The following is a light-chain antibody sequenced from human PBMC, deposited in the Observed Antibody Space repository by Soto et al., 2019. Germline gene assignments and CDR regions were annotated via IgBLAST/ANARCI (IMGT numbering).Light chain of an antibody. CDR2: DVS. CDR3: SSYTSNNTYV. J-gene: IGLJ1*01. V-gene: IGLV2-14*03. Sequence: QSALTQPASVSGSPGQSITISCTGTSSDVGGYKFVSWYQQHPGKAPKLIIYDVSNRPSGVSIRFSGSKSGNTASLTISGLQAEDEADYYCSSYTSNNTYVFGTGTKLTVL. CDR1: SSDVGGYKF.